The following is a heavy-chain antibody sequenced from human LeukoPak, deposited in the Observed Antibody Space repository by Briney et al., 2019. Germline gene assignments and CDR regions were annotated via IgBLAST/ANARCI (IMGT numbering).Heavy chain of an antibody. CDR2: ISGSGGST. Sequence: GSLRLSCAASGFTFSSYAMSWVRQAPGKGLEWVSAISGSGGSTYCADSVKGRFTISRDNSKNTLYLQMNSLRAEDTAVYYCAKFRVVVVTAIRIDYWGQGTLVTVSS. CDR1: GFTFSSYA. D-gene: IGHD3-22*01. V-gene: IGHV3-23*01. CDR3: AKFRVVVVTAIRIDY. J-gene: IGHJ4*02.